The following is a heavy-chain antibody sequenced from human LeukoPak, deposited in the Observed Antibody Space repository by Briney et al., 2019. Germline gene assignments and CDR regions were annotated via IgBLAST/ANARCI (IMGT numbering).Heavy chain of an antibody. Sequence: GASVKVSCKASGGTFSSYAISWVRQAPGQGREWMGGIIPIFGTANYAQKFQGRVTITTDESTSTAYMELSSLRSEDTAVYYCARAMDTGDQLLFHRWGQGTLVTVSS. J-gene: IGHJ4*02. V-gene: IGHV1-69*05. CDR2: IIPIFGTA. CDR3: ARAMDTGDQLLFHR. D-gene: IGHD2-2*01. CDR1: GGTFSSYA.